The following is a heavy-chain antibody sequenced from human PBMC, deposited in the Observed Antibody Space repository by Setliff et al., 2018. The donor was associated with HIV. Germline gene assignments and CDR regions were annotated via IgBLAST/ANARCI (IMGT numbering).Heavy chain of an antibody. J-gene: IGHJ4*02. CDR3: ARHRAVAGANYFDF. V-gene: IGHV4-38-2*01. D-gene: IGHD6-19*01. CDR2: IYQSGST. CDR1: GYSISSGYY. Sequence: PSETLSLTCAVSGYSISSGYYWGWIRQPPGKGLEWIGRIYQSGSTYYNVSLKSRVIISVDTSKNQFSLKLNSVTAADTAIYYCARHRAVAGANYFDFWGQGTLVTV.